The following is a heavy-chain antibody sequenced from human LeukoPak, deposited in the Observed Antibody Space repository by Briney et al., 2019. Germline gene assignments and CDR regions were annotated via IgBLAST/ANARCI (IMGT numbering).Heavy chain of an antibody. CDR3: AKASSNYFYYFEY. V-gene: IGHV3-30*18. D-gene: IGHD2/OR15-2a*01. CDR1: GFAFSSSD. CDR2: ISYDATNK. Sequence: PGGSLRLSCAAPGFAFSSSDMHWVRQAPGKGLEWVAVISYDATNKYYADSVKGRFTLSRDNSKNTLYLQTNTLIDEDTAVYYCAKASSNYFYYFEYWGQGTLVTVSS. J-gene: IGHJ4*02.